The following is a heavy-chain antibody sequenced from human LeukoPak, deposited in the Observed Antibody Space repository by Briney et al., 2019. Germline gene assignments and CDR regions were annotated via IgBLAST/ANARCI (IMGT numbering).Heavy chain of an antibody. Sequence: SETLSLTCTVSGGSISSYYWSWIRQPPGKGLEWIGYTYYSGSTNYNPSLKSRVTISVDTSKNQFSLKLSSVTAADTAVYYCARVKGTSSFDYWGQGTLVTVSS. V-gene: IGHV4-59*01. D-gene: IGHD2-2*01. CDR2: TYYSGST. CDR3: ARVKGTSSFDY. J-gene: IGHJ4*02. CDR1: GGSISSYY.